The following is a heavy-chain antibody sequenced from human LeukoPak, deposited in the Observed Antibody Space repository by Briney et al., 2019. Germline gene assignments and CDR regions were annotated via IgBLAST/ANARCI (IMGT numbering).Heavy chain of an antibody. CDR3: ARGLYSSGWYSD. J-gene: IGHJ1*01. Sequence: GGSLRLSCAASGFTVSSNYMSWVRQAPGKGLEWVSVIYSGGSTYYADSVKGRFTISRDNSKNTLYLQMNSLRAEDTAVYYCARGLYSSGWYSDRGQGTLVTVSS. CDR2: IYSGGST. CDR1: GFTVSSNY. D-gene: IGHD6-19*01. V-gene: IGHV3-53*01.